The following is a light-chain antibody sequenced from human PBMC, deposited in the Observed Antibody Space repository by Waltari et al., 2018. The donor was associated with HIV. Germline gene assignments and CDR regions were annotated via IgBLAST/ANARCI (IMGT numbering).Light chain of an antibody. CDR2: ANS. CDR1: SSNIGAGYD. CDR3: QSSDSSLTTSGVI. Sequence: QSVLTQPPSVSGAPGQRVTISCTGSSSNIGAGYDVHWYQQLPGTAHKLRCYANSNRPSGVPDRFSCSKSGSSSSLAITGLQAEDEAHYYCQSSDSSLTTSGVIFGGGTKLTVL. V-gene: IGLV1-40*01. J-gene: IGLJ2*01.